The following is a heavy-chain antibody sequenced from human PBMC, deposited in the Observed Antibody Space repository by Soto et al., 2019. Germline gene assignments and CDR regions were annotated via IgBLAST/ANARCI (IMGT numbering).Heavy chain of an antibody. J-gene: IGHJ4*02. V-gene: IGHV4-59*01. D-gene: IGHD3-10*01. CDR1: GGSISSYY. CDR2: IYYSGST. CDR3: ASSSVVRGVILFDY. Sequence: SETLSLTCTVSGGSISSYYWSWIRQPPGKGLEWIGYIYYSGSTNYNPSLKSRVTISVDTSKNQFSLKLSSATAADTAVYYCASSSVVRGVILFDYWGQGTLVTVSS.